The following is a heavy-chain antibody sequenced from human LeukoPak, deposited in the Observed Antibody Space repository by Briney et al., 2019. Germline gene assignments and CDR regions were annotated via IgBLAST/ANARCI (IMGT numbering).Heavy chain of an antibody. D-gene: IGHD2-2*01. CDR1: GFTFSDYY. CDR3: AGYCSTTTCYSSPNWFDP. Sequence: GGSLRLSCAASGFTFSDYYMSWIRQAPGKGLEWVSYISSSGSTIYYADSVKGRFTISRDNAKNTLYLQMNSLRAEDTAVYYCAGYCSTTTCYSSPNWFDPWGQGTLVTVSS. V-gene: IGHV3-11*01. CDR2: ISSSGSTI. J-gene: IGHJ5*02.